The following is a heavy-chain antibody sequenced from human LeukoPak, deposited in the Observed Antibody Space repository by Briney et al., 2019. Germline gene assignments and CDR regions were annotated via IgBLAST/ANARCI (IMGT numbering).Heavy chain of an antibody. D-gene: IGHD6-13*01. CDR2: ISGSGGST. CDR3: AKHLPLIAAAGYGY. Sequence: GGSLILSCAASGFTFSSYAMSWVRQAPGKGLEWVSAISGSGGSTYYADSVKGRFTTSRDNSKNTLYLQMNSLRAEDTAVYYCAKHLPLIAAAGYGYWGQGTLVTVSS. J-gene: IGHJ4*02. CDR1: GFTFSSYA. V-gene: IGHV3-23*01.